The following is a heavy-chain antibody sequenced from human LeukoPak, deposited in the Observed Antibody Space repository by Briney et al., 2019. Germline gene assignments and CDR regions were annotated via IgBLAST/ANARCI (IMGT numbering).Heavy chain of an antibody. J-gene: IGHJ3*02. CDR2: ISGSGGST. D-gene: IGHD1-26*01. V-gene: IGHV3-23*01. CDR1: GFTFSSYA. Sequence: GGSLRLSCAASGFTFSSYAMSWVRQAPGKGLEWVSAISGSGGSTYYADSVKGRFTISRDNSKNTLYLQMNSLRAEDTAVYYCAKDLSPEWELKGGAFDIWGQGTMVTVSS. CDR3: AKDLSPEWELKGGAFDI.